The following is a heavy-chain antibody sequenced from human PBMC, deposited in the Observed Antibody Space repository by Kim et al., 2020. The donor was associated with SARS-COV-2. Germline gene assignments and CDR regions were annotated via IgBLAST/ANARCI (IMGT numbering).Heavy chain of an antibody. Sequence: GGSLRLSCVASGFSFSSYWMSWVRQAPGKGLEWVATIKSDGSEEYYVDSVRGRFTVSRDNAKNSVSLQMSSLRVEDSGVFYCARDFSGAYDPWGQGTLVTVSS. CDR1: GFSFSSYW. D-gene: IGHD3-10*01. CDR3: ARDFSGAYDP. V-gene: IGHV3-7*01. J-gene: IGHJ5*02. CDR2: IKSDGSEE.